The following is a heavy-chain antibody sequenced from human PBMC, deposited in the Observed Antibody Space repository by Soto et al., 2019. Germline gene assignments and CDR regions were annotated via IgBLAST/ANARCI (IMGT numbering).Heavy chain of an antibody. D-gene: IGHD6-13*01. CDR2: INPNSGGT. CDR3: ARGGYGSSWTYYYYGMDV. CDR1: GYTFTGYY. Sequence: QVQLVQSGAEVKKPGASVKVSCKASGYTFTGYYMHWVRQAPGQGLEWMGWINPNSGGTNYAQKFQGWVTMTRDTSLSTAYMELSRLRSDDTAVYYCARGGYGSSWTYYYYGMDVWGQGTTVTVSS. V-gene: IGHV1-2*04. J-gene: IGHJ6*02.